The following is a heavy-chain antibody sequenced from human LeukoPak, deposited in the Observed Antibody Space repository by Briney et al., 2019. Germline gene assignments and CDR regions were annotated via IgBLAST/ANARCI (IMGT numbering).Heavy chain of an antibody. J-gene: IGHJ4*02. V-gene: IGHV4-61*02. CDR1: GGSISSGSYY. Sequence: SQTLSLTCTVSGGSISSGSYYWSWIRQPAGKGLEWIGRTYTSGSTNYNPSLKSRVTISVDTSKNQFSLKLSSVTAADTAVYYCARDDTAMVNYWGQGTLVTVSS. CDR2: TYTSGST. D-gene: IGHD5-18*01. CDR3: ARDDTAMVNY.